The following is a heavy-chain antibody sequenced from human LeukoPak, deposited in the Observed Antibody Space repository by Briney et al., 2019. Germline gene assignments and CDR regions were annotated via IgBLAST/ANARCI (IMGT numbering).Heavy chain of an antibody. J-gene: IGHJ6*03. Sequence: PSETLSLTCTVSGGSISSYYWSWIRQPPGKGLEWIGYIYYSGSTNYNPSLKSRVTISVDTSKNQFSLKLSSVTAADTAVYYCARDRRYCTNGVCYYHYYYMDVWGKGTTVTVSS. CDR3: ARDRRYCTNGVCYYHYYYMDV. CDR1: GGSISSYY. CDR2: IYYSGST. D-gene: IGHD2-8*01. V-gene: IGHV4-59*01.